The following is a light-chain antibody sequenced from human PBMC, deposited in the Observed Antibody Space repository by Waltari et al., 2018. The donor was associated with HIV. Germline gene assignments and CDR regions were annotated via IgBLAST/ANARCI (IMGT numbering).Light chain of an antibody. J-gene: IGKJ4*01. CDR3: QQYHHWPPLT. CDR1: QNVDDK. CDR2: HSS. V-gene: IGKV3D-15*01. Sequence: TQSPATISVSPGGRVTVSCRASQNVDDKFAWYQQKPAQSPRLFIYHSSVRAAGVPTRFGGAGSATNFTLTITSLQSEDFALYFCQQYHHWPPLTFGGGSRVELK.